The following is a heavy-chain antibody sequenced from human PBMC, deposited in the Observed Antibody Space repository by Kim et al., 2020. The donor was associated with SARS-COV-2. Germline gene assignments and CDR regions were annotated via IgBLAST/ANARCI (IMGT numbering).Heavy chain of an antibody. D-gene: IGHD2-15*01. CDR1: GYTLTELS. CDR2: FDPEDGET. V-gene: IGHV1-24*01. J-gene: IGHJ5*02. CDR3: ATGRVAGPPAWFDP. Sequence: ASVKVSCKVSGYTLTELSMHWVRQAPGKGLEWMGGFDPEDGETIHAQKFQGRVTMTEDTSTDTAYMELSSRRSEDTAVYYCATGRVAGPPAWFDPWGQGTLVTVSA.